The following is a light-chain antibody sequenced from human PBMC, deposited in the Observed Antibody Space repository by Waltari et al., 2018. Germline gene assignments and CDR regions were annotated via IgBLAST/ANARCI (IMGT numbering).Light chain of an antibody. CDR3: SSYTSSSLV. CDR1: SSDVGGYNY. CDR2: DVS. V-gene: IGLV2-14*01. J-gene: IGLJ2*01. Sequence: QSALTQPASVSGSPGQSITISCTGTSSDVGGYNYVSWYQQHPGKAPKLMIYDVSNRPSGVCNRFSGSKSGNTASLTISGLQAEDEADYYCSSYTSSSLVFGGGTKLTV.